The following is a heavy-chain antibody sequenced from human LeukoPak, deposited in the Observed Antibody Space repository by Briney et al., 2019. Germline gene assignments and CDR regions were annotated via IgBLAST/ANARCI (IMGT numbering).Heavy chain of an antibody. CDR3: ARESRVLIGDGYYLDS. CDR1: GGSISNYY. V-gene: IGHV4-4*07. D-gene: IGHD3-3*01. Sequence: PSGTLSLTCTVSGGSISNYYWSWIRQPAGKGLEWIGRLYTGRSTDYNPSLKSRVTMSVDTSNNQFSLRLTSLTAADTATYYCARESRVLIGDGYYLDSWGPGTLVTVSS. CDR2: LYTGRST. J-gene: IGHJ4*02.